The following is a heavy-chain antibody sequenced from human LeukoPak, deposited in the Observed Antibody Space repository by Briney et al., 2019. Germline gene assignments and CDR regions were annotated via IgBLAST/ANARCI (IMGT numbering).Heavy chain of an antibody. V-gene: IGHV4-59*08. CDR2: IYNSGKT. CDR1: GRSFRGNF. D-gene: IGHD5-18*01. CDR3: VRHEAYSYGD. J-gene: IGHJ4*02. Sequence: SETLSLTFTLSGRSFRGNFWSWLPQPPRKGLEWIGYIYNSGKTNYKSYLKSPVTISGNTSKNQFSLKLTSVTAAVTAVYYCVRHEAYSYGDWGQGTLVTVSS.